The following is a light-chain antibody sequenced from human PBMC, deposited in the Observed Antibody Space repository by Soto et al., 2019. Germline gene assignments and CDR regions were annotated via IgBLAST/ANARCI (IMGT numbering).Light chain of an antibody. CDR2: DAS. Sequence: DIQMTQSPSTLSASVGDRVTITCRASQSISSWLAWYQQKPGKAPKLLIYDASGLESGVPSRFSGSGSGTEFTLTISSLQPDDFATYYCQQYNSYSPYTFGQGTKVDIK. V-gene: IGKV1-5*01. CDR3: QQYNSYSPYT. CDR1: QSISSW. J-gene: IGKJ2*01.